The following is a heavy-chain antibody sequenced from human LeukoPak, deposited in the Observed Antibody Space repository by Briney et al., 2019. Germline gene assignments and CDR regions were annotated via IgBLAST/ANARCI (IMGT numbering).Heavy chain of an antibody. CDR2: ISSSGGST. CDR3: ARSSKGDSSSVFWFDP. J-gene: IGHJ5*02. CDR1: GFTFSSYA. V-gene: IGHV3-64*01. D-gene: IGHD6-6*01. Sequence: GGSLRLSCAASGFTFSSYAMHWVRQAPGKGLEYVSAISSSGGSTYYANSVKGRFTISRDNSKNTLYLQMGSLRAEDMAVYYCARSSKGDSSSVFWFDPWGQGTLVTVSS.